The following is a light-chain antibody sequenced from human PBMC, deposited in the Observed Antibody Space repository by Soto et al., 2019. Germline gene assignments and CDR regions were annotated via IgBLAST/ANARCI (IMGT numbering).Light chain of an antibody. CDR1: QSIDTH. V-gene: IGKV1-39*01. J-gene: IGKJ4*01. Sequence: DIQMTQAPPSLSASVGDRVTITCRESQSIDTHLNWYQQKPGKAPRLLIRVASTLQSGVPSRCSGSGSGTHFTLTITNLQPDDFATYYCQQSSGTPPTFGGGTKVEIK. CDR3: QQSSGTPPT. CDR2: VAS.